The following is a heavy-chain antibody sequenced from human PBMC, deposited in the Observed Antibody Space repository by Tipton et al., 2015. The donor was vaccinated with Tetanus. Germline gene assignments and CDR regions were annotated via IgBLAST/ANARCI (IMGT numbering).Heavy chain of an antibody. CDR3: ARNVSSVTNDAFDI. Sequence: TLSLTCTVSGDSVSTGNFYWSWIRQPPGKGLEWIAFIHHSGLAFSKSSLKSRVSISIDTSQNQFSLRLTSVTAADTAVYFCARNVSSVTNDAFDIWGHGPLVNVSS. CDR2: IHHSGLA. V-gene: IGHV4-30-4*01. D-gene: IGHD4-17*01. CDR1: GDSVSTGNFY. J-gene: IGHJ3*02.